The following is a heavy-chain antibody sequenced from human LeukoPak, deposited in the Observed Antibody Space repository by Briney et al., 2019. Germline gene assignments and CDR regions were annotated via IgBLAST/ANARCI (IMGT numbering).Heavy chain of an antibody. CDR3: AKDYAVGSIDY. CDR2: ISRSGEST. V-gene: IGHV3-23*01. CDR1: GFTFSAYS. Sequence: GGSLRLSCAASGFTFSAYSMNWVRQAPGKGLEWVSSISRSGESTFYADSVRGRFTISRDNSKNTVSLQMESLRAEDTALYYCAKDYAVGSIDYWGQGTLVTVSS. J-gene: IGHJ4*02. D-gene: IGHD3-16*01.